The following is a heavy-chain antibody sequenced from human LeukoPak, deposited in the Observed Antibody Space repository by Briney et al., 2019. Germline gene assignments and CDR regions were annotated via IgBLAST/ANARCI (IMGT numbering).Heavy chain of an antibody. V-gene: IGHV3-7*01. J-gene: IGHJ4*02. Sequence: GRSLRLSCAASGFTFSSHWMSWIRQAPGKGLEWVANIKQDEREKFYVDSVKGRFTISRDNAKQSPYLQMDSLRAEDTAVYYCVRDKGGLLRVFDYWGQGTLVTVSS. CDR2: IKQDEREK. CDR1: GFTFSSHW. CDR3: VRDKGGLLRVFDY. D-gene: IGHD3-10*01.